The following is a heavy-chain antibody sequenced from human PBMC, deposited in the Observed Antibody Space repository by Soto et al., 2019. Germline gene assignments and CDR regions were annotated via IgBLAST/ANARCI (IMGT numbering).Heavy chain of an antibody. V-gene: IGHV4-39*01. CDR1: GDSINSDKYY. CDR3: ARLEGLATISYYFDF. J-gene: IGHJ4*02. D-gene: IGHD3-9*01. CDR2: IYFRGNT. Sequence: QLQLQESGPGLVKPSETLSLTCSVSGDSINSDKYYWGWIRQPPGKGLEWIGSIYFRGNTYYNPSLHTRVTISLDKPKSQFSLKLNSVTAADSAVYFCARLEGLATISYYFDFWGQGALVTVSS.